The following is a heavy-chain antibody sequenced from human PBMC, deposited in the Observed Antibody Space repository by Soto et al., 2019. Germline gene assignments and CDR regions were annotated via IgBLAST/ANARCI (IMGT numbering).Heavy chain of an antibody. CDR2: ISYNGNSK. CDR1: GFTLSNYG. Sequence: QVQLVESGGGVVQPGTSLRLSCVASGFTLSNYGMHWVRQAPGKGLEWVAMISYNGNSKYYIDSVKGRFTISRDNSKNTLYLQMTSLRLEDTAVYHCEKDLYDNEWYNYFDPWGQGTPVTVSS. J-gene: IGHJ5*02. CDR3: EKDLYDNEWYNYFDP. D-gene: IGHD3-3*01. V-gene: IGHV3-30*18.